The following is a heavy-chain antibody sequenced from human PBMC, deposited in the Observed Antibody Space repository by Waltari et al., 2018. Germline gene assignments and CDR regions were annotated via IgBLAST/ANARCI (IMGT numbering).Heavy chain of an antibody. Sequence: EGQLVESGGGFVQTGESLSLSCVDSGLTFRAYWMQWYRRGPGKGLEWVSRIEGSMTAYANSVKGRFTISRDNGQKTVYLEMRSLRPEDTAIYYCSRDPYGDWGQGTLVTVSS. J-gene: IGHJ4*02. D-gene: IGHD3-16*01. CDR2: IEGSMT. CDR3: SRDPYGD. V-gene: IGHV3-74*01. CDR1: GLTFRAYW.